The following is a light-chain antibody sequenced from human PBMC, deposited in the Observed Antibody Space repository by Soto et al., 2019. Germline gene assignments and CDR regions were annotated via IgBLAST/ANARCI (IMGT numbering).Light chain of an antibody. CDR2: DVS. Sequence: QSVLSQPASVSGYPGQLITISCAGTSSDVGGYNYVSWYQQHPGKAPKLMIYDVSNRPSGVSNRFSGSKSGNTASLTISGLQAEDEAYFFFSSHTSCSIFYVFATGSKVTV. J-gene: IGLJ1*01. V-gene: IGLV2-14*01. CDR1: SSDVGGYNY. CDR3: SSHTSCSIFYV.